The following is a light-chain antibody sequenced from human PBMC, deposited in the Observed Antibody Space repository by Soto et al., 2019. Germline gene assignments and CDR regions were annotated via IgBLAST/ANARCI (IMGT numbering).Light chain of an antibody. CDR2: GAS. J-gene: IGKJ1*01. V-gene: IGKV3-15*01. CDR3: QQYNNWPPFT. Sequence: EIVMTQSPATLSVSPGERVTLSCRASQSVSINLAWYQQKHGQAPRLLIYGASTRATGIPARFSGSGSGTEFTLTISSLQSEDFAVYYCQQYNNWPPFTFGEGTKVEIK. CDR1: QSVSIN.